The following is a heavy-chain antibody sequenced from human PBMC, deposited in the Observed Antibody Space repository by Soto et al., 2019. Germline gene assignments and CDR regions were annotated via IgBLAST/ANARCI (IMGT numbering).Heavy chain of an antibody. CDR3: ARGDGYGH. CDR1: GGSFSGYY. CDR2: INHSGST. V-gene: IGHV4-34*01. J-gene: IGHJ4*02. D-gene: IGHD4-17*01. Sequence: QVQLQQWGAGLLKPSETLSLTCAVYGGSFSGYYWSWIRQPPGKGLEWIGEINHSGSTNYNPSLXSXGXXSVDTSKNQFPRKLRSVTAADTAVYSCARGDGYGHWGQGTLVTVSS.